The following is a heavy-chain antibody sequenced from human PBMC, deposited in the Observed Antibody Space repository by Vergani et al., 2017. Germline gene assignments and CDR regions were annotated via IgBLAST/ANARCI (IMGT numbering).Heavy chain of an antibody. J-gene: IGHJ4*02. CDR2: IIPIFGTA. CDR3: ARDYYDSSGHHLPFDY. Sequence: QVQLVQSGAEVKKPGSSVKVSCKASGGTFSSYAISWLRQAPGQGLGWMGGIIPIFGTANYAQKFQGRVTITADDSTSTAYMELSSLRSEDTAVDYCARDYYDSSGHHLPFDYWGQGTLVTVSS. V-gene: IGHV1-69*12. CDR1: GGTFSSYA. D-gene: IGHD3-22*01.